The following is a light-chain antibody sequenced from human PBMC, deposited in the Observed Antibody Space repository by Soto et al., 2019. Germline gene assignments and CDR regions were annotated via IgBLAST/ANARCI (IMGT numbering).Light chain of an antibody. CDR2: DAS. Sequence: DIQMTQSPSSLSASVGDRVTITCQASQDISNHLNWYQQKPGKAPRLLIYDASNLQSGVPSRFSGSGSGTDFALTISSLQPEDFATYYCQQGYSTPITFGQGTRLEIK. J-gene: IGKJ5*01. CDR3: QQGYSTPIT. CDR1: QDISNH. V-gene: IGKV1-39*01.